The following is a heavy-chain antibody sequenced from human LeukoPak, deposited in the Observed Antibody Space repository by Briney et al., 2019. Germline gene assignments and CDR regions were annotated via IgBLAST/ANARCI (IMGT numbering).Heavy chain of an antibody. V-gene: IGHV7-4-1*02. CDR3: ARDLVEGCSGGSCYPYYYGMDV. J-gene: IGHJ6*02. CDR1: GYTFTSYA. CDR2: INTNTGNP. Sequence: ASVKVSCKASGYTFTSYAMNWVRQAPGQGLEWMGWINTNTGNPTYAQGFTGRFVFSLDTSVSTAYLQISSLKAEDTAVYYCARDLVEGCSGGSCYPYYYGMDVWGQGTTVTVSS. D-gene: IGHD2-15*01.